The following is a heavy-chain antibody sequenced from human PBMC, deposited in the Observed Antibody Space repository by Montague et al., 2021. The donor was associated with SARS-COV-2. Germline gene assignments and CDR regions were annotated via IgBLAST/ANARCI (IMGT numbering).Heavy chain of an antibody. V-gene: IGHV6-1*01. CDR3: TSGREGNYNVIDV. D-gene: IGHD1-1*01. CDR1: GDSVSSNNAT. Sequence: CAISGDSVSSNNATWNWVRQSPSRGLEWLGRTYYRSKWYNDYAVSVRGRVTINPDTSKNQFSLQLNSVTPEDTAIYYCTSGREGNYNVIDVWGQGTTVTVSS. J-gene: IGHJ6*02. CDR2: TYYRSKWYN.